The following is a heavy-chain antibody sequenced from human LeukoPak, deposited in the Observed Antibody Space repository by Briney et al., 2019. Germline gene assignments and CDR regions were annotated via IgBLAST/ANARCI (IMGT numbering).Heavy chain of an antibody. V-gene: IGHV4-39*01. D-gene: IGHD5-12*01. CDR2: IYSSGRT. Sequence: SETPSLTCTVSGGSISSSSYYWGWIRQPPGKGLEWIGSIYSSGRTYYNPSLQSRVTIAVDTSKHQFSLKLTSVTATDTAVYYCARTPDIAVISDWGQGTLATVSS. J-gene: IGHJ4*02. CDR1: GGSISSSSYY. CDR3: ARTPDIAVISD.